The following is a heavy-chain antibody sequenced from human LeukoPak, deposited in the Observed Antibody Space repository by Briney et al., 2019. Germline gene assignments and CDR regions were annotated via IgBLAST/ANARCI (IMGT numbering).Heavy chain of an antibody. Sequence: GGSLRLSCAASGFTFGGSAMHWVRQASGKGLEWVGRIRSKANSYATAYAASVKGRFTISRDDSKNTAYLQMNSLKTEDTALYYCARRYCSSTSCYFDYWGQGTLVTVSS. J-gene: IGHJ4*02. CDR3: ARRYCSSTSCYFDY. V-gene: IGHV3-73*01. D-gene: IGHD2-2*01. CDR2: IRSKANSYAT. CDR1: GFTFGGSA.